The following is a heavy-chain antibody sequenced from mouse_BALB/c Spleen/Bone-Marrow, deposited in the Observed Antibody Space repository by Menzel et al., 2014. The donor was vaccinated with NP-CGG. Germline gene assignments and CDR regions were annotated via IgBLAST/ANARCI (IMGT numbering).Heavy chain of an antibody. V-gene: IGHV1-4*02. D-gene: IGHD1-1*01. J-gene: IGHJ2*01. CDR1: GYTFTSNT. CDR3: AREATYYAYFDY. CDR2: INPTRGYT. Sequence: VQRVESAGELARPGASMKMSCKASGYTFTSNTIQWVKQRPGQGLEWIGYINPTRGYTDYNQKFKDKTTLTADKSSSTAYMQLSSLTSEDSAVYYCAREATYYAYFDYWGQGTILTVSS.